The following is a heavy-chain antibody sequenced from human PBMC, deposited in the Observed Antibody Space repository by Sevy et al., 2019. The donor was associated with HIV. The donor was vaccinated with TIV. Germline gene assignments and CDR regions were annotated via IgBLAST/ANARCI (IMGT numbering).Heavy chain of an antibody. CDR3: ARGGGSSWYYFDS. V-gene: IGHV1-69*13. CDR1: GGTISRDG. J-gene: IGHJ4*02. CDR2: IISFFDMT. Sequence: ASVKVSCKASGGTISRDGISWVRQAPGQGLEWMGGIISFFDMTNYAQKFQGRVTISADESTRTVYMELSSLRFEDTAVYYCARGGGSSWYYFDSWGQGTLVTVSS. D-gene: IGHD6-13*01.